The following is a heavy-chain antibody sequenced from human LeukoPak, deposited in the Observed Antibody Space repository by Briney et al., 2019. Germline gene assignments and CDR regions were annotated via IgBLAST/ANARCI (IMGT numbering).Heavy chain of an antibody. D-gene: IGHD2-15*01. CDR2: IIPIFGTA. CDR1: GGTFSSYA. Sequence: SVKVSCKASGGTFSSYAISWVRQAPGQGLEWMGGIIPIFGTANYAQKFQGRVTITAVKSTSTAYMELSSLRSENTAVYYCASDRGYCSGGSCYSLRNLNYYYYMDVWGKGTTVTVSS. J-gene: IGHJ6*03. CDR3: ASDRGYCSGGSCYSLRNLNYYYYMDV. V-gene: IGHV1-69*06.